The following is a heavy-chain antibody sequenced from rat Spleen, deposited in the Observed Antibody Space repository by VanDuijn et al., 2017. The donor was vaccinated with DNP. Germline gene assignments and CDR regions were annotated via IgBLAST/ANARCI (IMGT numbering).Heavy chain of an antibody. CDR1: GFIFSDYA. Sequence: EVQLVESGGGLEQPGNSLKVSCAASGFIFSDYAMAWVRQSPKKGLEWVATIKYDGSSTYNRDSVKGRFTISKDNVKSTLYLQMGSLRSEDTATYYCATHRGGAFDYWGQGVMVTVSS. CDR3: ATHRGGAFDY. V-gene: IGHV5S10*01. CDR2: IKYDGSST. J-gene: IGHJ2*01.